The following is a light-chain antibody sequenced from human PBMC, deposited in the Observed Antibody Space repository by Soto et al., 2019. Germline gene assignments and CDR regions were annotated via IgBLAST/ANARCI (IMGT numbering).Light chain of an antibody. J-gene: IGLJ3*02. Sequence: QSVLTQPRSVSGSPGQSVTISCTGTNSDVGGYNNVSWYQQYPGKAPRLMISGVSERPSGVPDRFSGSKSGNTASLTISGLQAEDEADYYCCSYVDTDTWVFGGGTKVTLL. CDR1: NSDVGGYNN. V-gene: IGLV2-11*01. CDR3: CSYVDTDTWV. CDR2: GVS.